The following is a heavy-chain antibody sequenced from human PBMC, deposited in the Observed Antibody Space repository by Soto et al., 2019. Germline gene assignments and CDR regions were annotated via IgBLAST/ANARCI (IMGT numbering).Heavy chain of an antibody. CDR2: INQDGNED. Sequence: QSWGSLRLSCAASGFTFSSYWMNWVRQAPGKGLEWVANINQDGNEDNLLDSVKGRFTISRDNAKNSLFLQMNSLRVDDTAVYHCARTGDGHHDFLDYWGQGALVTVSS. V-gene: IGHV3-7*01. J-gene: IGHJ4*02. CDR3: ARTGDGHHDFLDY. CDR1: GFTFSSYW. D-gene: IGHD1-1*01.